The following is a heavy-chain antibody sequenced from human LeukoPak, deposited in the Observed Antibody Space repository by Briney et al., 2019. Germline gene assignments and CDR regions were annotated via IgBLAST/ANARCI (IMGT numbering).Heavy chain of an antibody. Sequence: SETLSLTCTVSGGSISSYYWSWIRQPPGKGLEWIGEINHSGSTNYNPSLKSRVTISVDTSKNQFSLKLSSVTAADTAVYYCAADKRGYSGYEFDYWGQGTLVTVSS. CDR1: GGSISSYY. CDR2: INHSGST. D-gene: IGHD5-12*01. J-gene: IGHJ4*02. CDR3: AADKRGYSGYEFDY. V-gene: IGHV4-34*01.